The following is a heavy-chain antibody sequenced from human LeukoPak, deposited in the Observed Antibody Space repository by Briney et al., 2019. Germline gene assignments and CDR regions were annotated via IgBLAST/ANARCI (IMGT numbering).Heavy chain of an antibody. CDR2: IYYSGST. J-gene: IGHJ4*02. V-gene: IGHV4-59*12. CDR3: ARGFHSVTFGGVIDY. CDR1: GGSISSYY. D-gene: IGHD3-16*02. Sequence: SETLSLTCTVSGGSISSYYWSWIRQPPGKGLEWIGYIYYSGSTNYNPSLKSRVTISVDTSKNQFSLKLSSVTAADTAVYYRARGFHSVTFGGVIDYWGQGTLVTVSS.